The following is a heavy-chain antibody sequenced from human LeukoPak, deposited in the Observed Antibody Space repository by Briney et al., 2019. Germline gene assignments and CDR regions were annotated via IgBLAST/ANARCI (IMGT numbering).Heavy chain of an antibody. CDR3: ARVRFGELSWFDP. J-gene: IGHJ5*02. D-gene: IGHD3-10*01. CDR1: GGSISSGGYY. Sequence: SETLSLTCAVSGGSISSGGYYWSWIRQPPGKGLEWIGYIYYSGSTNYNPSLKSRVTISVDTSKNQFSLRLSSVTAADTAVYYCARVRFGELSWFDPWGQGTLVTVSS. V-gene: IGHV4-61*08. CDR2: IYYSGST.